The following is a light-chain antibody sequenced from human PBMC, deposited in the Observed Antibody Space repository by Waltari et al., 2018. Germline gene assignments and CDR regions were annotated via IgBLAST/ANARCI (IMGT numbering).Light chain of an antibody. CDR1: SSDVGGYNY. CDR2: DVS. Sequence: QSALTQPASVSGSPGQSITISCTETSSDVGGYNYVSWYQQHPGKAPKLMIYDVSNRPSGGSTRFSGSKSGNAASLTISGLQAEDEADYYCSSYTSSSTVVFGGGTKLTVL. J-gene: IGLJ2*01. V-gene: IGLV2-14*03. CDR3: SSYTSSSTVV.